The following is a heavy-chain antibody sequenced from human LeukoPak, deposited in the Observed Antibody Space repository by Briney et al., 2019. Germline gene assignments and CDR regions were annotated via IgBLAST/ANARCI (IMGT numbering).Heavy chain of an antibody. Sequence: GGSLRLSCAASGFSLSRYWMSWVRQAPGKGLEWVANIGKDGSGNHYVDSVEGRFTISRDNAKNSLYLQMNSLRADDTAVYYWARDLDYYATDQWGQGTLITVSS. CDR2: IGKDGSGN. V-gene: IGHV3-7*01. CDR1: GFSLSRYW. J-gene: IGHJ5*02. D-gene: IGHD3/OR15-3a*01. CDR3: ARDLDYYATDQ.